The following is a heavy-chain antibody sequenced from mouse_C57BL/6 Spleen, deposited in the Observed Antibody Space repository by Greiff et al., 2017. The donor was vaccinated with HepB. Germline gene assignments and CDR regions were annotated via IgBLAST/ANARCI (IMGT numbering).Heavy chain of an antibody. CDR3: ARGYYEAMDY. V-gene: IGHV1-59*01. D-gene: IGHD1-1*01. CDR1: GYTFTSYW. J-gene: IGHJ4*01. Sequence: QVQLQQPGAELVRPGPSVKLSCKASGYTFTSYWMHWVKQRPGQGLEWIGVIDPSDSYTNYNQKFKGKATLTVDTSSSTAYMQLSSLTSEDSAVYYCARGYYEAMDYWGQGTSVTVSS. CDR2: IDPSDSYT.